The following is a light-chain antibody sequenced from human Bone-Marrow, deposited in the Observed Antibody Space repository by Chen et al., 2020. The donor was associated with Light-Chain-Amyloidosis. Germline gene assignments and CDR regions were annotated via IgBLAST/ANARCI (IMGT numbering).Light chain of an antibody. CDR3: QSADSSGTYEVI. CDR2: IDT. CDR1: DLPTKY. V-gene: IGLV3-25*03. J-gene: IGLJ2*01. Sequence: SYELTQPPSVSVSPGQTARITCSGDDLPTKYAYWYQQKPGQAPVLVIHIDTERPSGISERCSGSRSGTTATLTISGVQAEDEADYHCQSADSSGTYEVIFGGGTKLTVL.